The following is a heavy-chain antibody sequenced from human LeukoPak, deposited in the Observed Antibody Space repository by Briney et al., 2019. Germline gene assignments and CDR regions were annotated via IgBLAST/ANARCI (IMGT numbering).Heavy chain of an antibody. D-gene: IGHD3-22*01. CDR3: ARLQYYYDSSGT. V-gene: IGHV3-21*01. CDR2: ISRSSSYI. Sequence: GGSLRLSCAASGFTFSSYSMNWVRQAPGKGLEWVSCISRSSSYIDYADSVKGRFTISRDNAKNSLYLQMNSLRAEDTAVYYCARLQYYYDSSGTWGQGTLVTVSS. CDR1: GFTFSSYS. J-gene: IGHJ5*02.